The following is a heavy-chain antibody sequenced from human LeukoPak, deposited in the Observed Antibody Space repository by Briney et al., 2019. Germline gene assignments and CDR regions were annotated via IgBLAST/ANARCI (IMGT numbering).Heavy chain of an antibody. J-gene: IGHJ4*02. D-gene: IGHD6-19*01. V-gene: IGHV3-48*03. Sequence: PGGSLRPSCAASGFTFSSCEMNWVRQAPGKGLEWVSYISSGSTIYDADSVKGRFTISRDNAKNSLYLQMNSLRAEDTAVYYCARESIAVAGAPFDYWGQGTLVTVSS. CDR3: ARESIAVAGAPFDY. CDR2: ISSGSTI. CDR1: GFTFSSCE.